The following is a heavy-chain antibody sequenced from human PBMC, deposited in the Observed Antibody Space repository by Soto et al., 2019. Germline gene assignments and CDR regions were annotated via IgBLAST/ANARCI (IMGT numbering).Heavy chain of an antibody. Sequence: GESLNISCKGSGYSFTSYWISWVRQMPGKGLEWMGRIDPSDSYTNYSPSFQGHVTISADKSISTAYLQWSSLKASDTAMYYCARRDIVVVPAARSHYYGMDVWGQGTTVTVSS. V-gene: IGHV5-10-1*01. J-gene: IGHJ6*02. CDR3: ARRDIVVVPAARSHYYGMDV. CDR2: IDPSDSYT. D-gene: IGHD2-2*01. CDR1: GYSFTSYW.